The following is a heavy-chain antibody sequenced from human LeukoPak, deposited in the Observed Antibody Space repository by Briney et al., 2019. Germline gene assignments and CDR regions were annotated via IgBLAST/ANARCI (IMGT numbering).Heavy chain of an antibody. V-gene: IGHV1-18*01. J-gene: IGHJ5*02. Sequence: ASVKVSCKASGYTFTSYGISWVRQAPGQGLEWMGWISAYNGNTNYAQKLQGRVTITTDESTSTAYMELSSLRSEDTAVYYCARDKLVGATIVGNWFDPWGQGTLVTVSS. CDR3: ARDKLVGATIVGNWFDP. D-gene: IGHD1-26*01. CDR1: GYTFTSYG. CDR2: ISAYNGNT.